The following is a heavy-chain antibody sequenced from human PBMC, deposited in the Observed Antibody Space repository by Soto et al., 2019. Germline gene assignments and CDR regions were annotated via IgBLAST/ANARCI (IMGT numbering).Heavy chain of an antibody. Sequence: SGPTLVNPTQTLTLTCTFSGFSLSTSGVGVGWIRQPPGKALEWLALIYWNDDKRYSPSLKSRLTITKDTSKNQVVLTMTNMDPVDTATYYCAHRPRAFTTVNTHDWFDPWGQGTLVTVSS. CDR2: IYWNDDK. J-gene: IGHJ5*02. CDR1: GFSLSTSGVG. D-gene: IGHD4-4*01. CDR3: AHRPRAFTTVNTHDWFDP. V-gene: IGHV2-5*01.